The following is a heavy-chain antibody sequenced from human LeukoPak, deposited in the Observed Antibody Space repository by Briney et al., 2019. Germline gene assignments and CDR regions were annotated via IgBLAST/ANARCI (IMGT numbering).Heavy chain of an antibody. J-gene: IGHJ5*02. CDR1: GGSIRSYN. CDR2: IYASGST. Sequence: KPSEALSLTCTVSGGSIRSYNWSSIPQTAAKGLERIGRIYASGSTNSNPSLPSQVTTAVDTSKSQFSLKLISVTAADTAVYYCARDPRGIVGANHNWFDPWGQGTLVTVSS. D-gene: IGHD1-26*01. V-gene: IGHV4-4*07. CDR3: ARDPRGIVGANHNWFDP.